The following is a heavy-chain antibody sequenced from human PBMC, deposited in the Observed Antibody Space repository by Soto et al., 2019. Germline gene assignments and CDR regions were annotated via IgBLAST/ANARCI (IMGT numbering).Heavy chain of an antibody. CDR3: ARDKRDLRFLEWSYYFDY. CDR1: GFTFSTYA. J-gene: IGHJ4*02. Sequence: QVQLVESGGGVVQPGRSLRLSCAASGFTFSTYAMHWVRQAPGKGLEWVAVISYDGSNKYYADSVKGRFTISRDNCKNTLYPQMNSLRAEDTAVYYCARDKRDLRFLEWSYYFDYWGQGTLVTVSS. V-gene: IGHV3-30-3*01. D-gene: IGHD3-3*01. CDR2: ISYDGSNK.